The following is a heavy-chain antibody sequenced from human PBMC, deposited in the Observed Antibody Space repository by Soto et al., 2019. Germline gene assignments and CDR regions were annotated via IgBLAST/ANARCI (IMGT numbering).Heavy chain of an antibody. V-gene: IGHV4-59*01. J-gene: IGHJ6*02. CDR3: ARGPGVLRYFDWPRMDV. CDR2: IYYSGST. CDR1: GGSISSYY. D-gene: IGHD3-9*01. Sequence: SETLSLTCTDSGGSISSYYWSWIRQPPGKGLEWIGYIYYSGSTNYNPSLKSRVTISVDTSKNQFSLKLSSVTAADTAVYYCARGPGVLRYFDWPRMDVWGQGTTVTVSS.